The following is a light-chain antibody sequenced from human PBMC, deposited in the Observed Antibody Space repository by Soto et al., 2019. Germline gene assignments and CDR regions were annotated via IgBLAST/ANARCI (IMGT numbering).Light chain of an antibody. CDR3: QQYYGDSLT. J-gene: IGKJ4*01. CDR1: QTILRW. V-gene: IGKV1-5*01. CDR2: DAS. Sequence: DIQMTQSPSTLSASVGDRVTFTCRASQTILRWLAWYQQKPGKPPKLLIYDASDLETGVPSRFSGSQSGTEFTLTISSLQPDDFATYYSQQYYGDSLTFGGGTRVEIK.